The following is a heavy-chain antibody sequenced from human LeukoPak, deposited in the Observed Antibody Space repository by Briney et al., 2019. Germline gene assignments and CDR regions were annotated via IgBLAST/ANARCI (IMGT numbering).Heavy chain of an antibody. CDR3: ARGDDYGDYVFDP. CDR2: ISYDGSNK. CDR1: GYTFTGYY. J-gene: IGHJ5*02. D-gene: IGHD4-17*01. Sequence: SCKASGYTFTGYYMHWVRQAPGKGLEWVAVISYDGSNKYYADSVKGRFTISRDNSKNTLYLQMNSLRAGDTAVYYCARGDDYGDYVFDPWGQGTLVTVSS. V-gene: IGHV3-30-3*01.